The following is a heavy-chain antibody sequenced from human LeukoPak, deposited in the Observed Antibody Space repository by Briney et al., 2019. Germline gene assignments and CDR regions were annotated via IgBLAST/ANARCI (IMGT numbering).Heavy chain of an antibody. CDR1: GFSISTYW. CDR3: ARGNSGSSGLWDS. V-gene: IGHV3-74*01. Sequence: GGSLRLSCVASGFSISTYWMHWGRQAPGKGLVWVSRINPYGSSTNYADSVKGRFTISRDSARNTVYLQMNSLRADDTAVYYCARGNSGSSGLWDSWGQGTLVTVSS. J-gene: IGHJ4*02. D-gene: IGHD1-26*01. CDR2: INPYGSST.